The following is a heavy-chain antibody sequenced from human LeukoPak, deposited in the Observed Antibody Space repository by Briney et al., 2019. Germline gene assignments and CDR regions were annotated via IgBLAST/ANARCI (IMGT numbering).Heavy chain of an antibody. Sequence: PGGSLRLSCAASGFTFDDYAMHWVRQAPGKGLEWVSGISWNSGSIGYADSVKGRFTISRDNAKNSLYLQMNSLRAEDTALYYCAKDILLWFGELTPHFDYWGQGTLVTVSS. J-gene: IGHJ4*02. CDR3: AKDILLWFGELTPHFDY. CDR1: GFTFDDYA. V-gene: IGHV3-9*01. D-gene: IGHD3-10*01. CDR2: ISWNSGSI.